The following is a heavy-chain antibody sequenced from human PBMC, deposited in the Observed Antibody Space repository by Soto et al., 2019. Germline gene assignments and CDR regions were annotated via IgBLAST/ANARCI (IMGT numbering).Heavy chain of an antibody. CDR3: ASRAVAGTFADY. CDR2: IYYSGST. Sequence: SETLSLTCTVSGGSISSYYWSWIRQPPGKGLEWIGYIYYSGSTNYNPSLKSRVTISVDTSKNQFSLKLSSVTAADTAVYYCASRAVAGTFADYWGQGTLVTVSS. V-gene: IGHV4-59*01. J-gene: IGHJ4*02. CDR1: GGSISSYY. D-gene: IGHD6-19*01.